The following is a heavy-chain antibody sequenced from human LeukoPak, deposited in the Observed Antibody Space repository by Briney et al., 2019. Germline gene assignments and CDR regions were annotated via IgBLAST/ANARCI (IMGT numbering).Heavy chain of an antibody. V-gene: IGHV3-30*04. D-gene: IGHD5-24*01. CDR2: ISYDGSSK. Sequence: PGRSLRLSCAASGFTFNNYAIHWVRQAPGKGLDWVAVISYDGSSKYYADSLKGRFTISRDNSKSTLYLQMNSLRAEDTAVYYCARITSGSRGGYNWRFDYWGQGTLVTVSS. CDR1: GFTFNNYA. J-gene: IGHJ4*02. CDR3: ARITSGSRGGYNWRFDY.